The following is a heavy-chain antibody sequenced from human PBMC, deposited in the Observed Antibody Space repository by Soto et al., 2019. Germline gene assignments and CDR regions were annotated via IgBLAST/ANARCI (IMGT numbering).Heavy chain of an antibody. CDR2: ITRTDST. J-gene: IGHJ4*02. V-gene: IGHV3-23*01. CDR3: AKALVGEVGATDY. D-gene: IGHD1-26*01. Sequence: GSLRLSCTASGFTFSNYAMSWVRQAPGKGLEWVSAITRTDSTYYADSVKGRFTISRDNSRNTLYLQMNSLGAEDAALYYCAKALVGEVGATDYWGQGTLVTVSS. CDR1: GFTFSNYA.